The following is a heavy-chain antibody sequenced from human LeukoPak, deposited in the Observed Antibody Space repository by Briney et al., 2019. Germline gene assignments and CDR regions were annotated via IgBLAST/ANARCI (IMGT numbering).Heavy chain of an antibody. CDR3: ARDYQGGYGDKTVDY. D-gene: IGHD5-18*01. CDR2: VYYSGNT. V-gene: IGHV4-59*12. J-gene: IGHJ4*02. CDR1: GGSIRSYY. Sequence: PSETLSLTCTISGGSIRSYYWTWIRQPPGKGLEWIGYVYYSGNTNYNPSLKSRVTISVDTSKNQFSLKLSSVTAADTAVYYCARDYQGGYGDKTVDYWGQGTLVTVSS.